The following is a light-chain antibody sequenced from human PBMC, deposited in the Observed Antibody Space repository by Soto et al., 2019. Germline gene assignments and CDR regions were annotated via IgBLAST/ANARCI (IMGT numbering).Light chain of an antibody. CDR1: QAIDSW. Sequence: DIQMTQSPSSVSASVDDRVTITCRASQAIDSWLAWYQQKPGEAPKLLIFTGSLLHSGVPPRFSGSGSGTDFTLTISSLQPEDFATYYCQQTLSFPPTFGQGTKVDI. V-gene: IGKV1-12*01. CDR3: QQTLSFPPT. CDR2: TGS. J-gene: IGKJ1*01.